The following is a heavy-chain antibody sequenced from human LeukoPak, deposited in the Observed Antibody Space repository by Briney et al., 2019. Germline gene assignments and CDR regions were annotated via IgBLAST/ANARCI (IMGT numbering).Heavy chain of an antibody. CDR3: AREVVRGNSY. V-gene: IGHV4-34*01. J-gene: IGHJ4*02. CDR2: INHSGST. Sequence: MTSETLSLTCAVYGGSFSGYYWSWIRQPPGKGLEWIGEINHSGSTNYNPSLKSRVTISIDTSKNQFSLKLTFVTAADTAVYYCAREVVRGNSYWGQGTLVTVSS. CDR1: GGSFSGYY. D-gene: IGHD3-10*01.